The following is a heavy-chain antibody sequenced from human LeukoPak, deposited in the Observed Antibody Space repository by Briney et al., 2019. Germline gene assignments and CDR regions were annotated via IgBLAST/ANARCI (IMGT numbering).Heavy chain of an antibody. Sequence: SETLSLTCTVSGVSISSHYWSWIRQPPGKGLEWIGYIYYSGNTNYNSSLKSRVTISEDTSKNQFSLKLTSVTAADTAVYYCAGGNFYDSRGHPYHFHFWGQGALVSVSS. V-gene: IGHV4-59*11. D-gene: IGHD3-22*01. CDR3: AGGNFYDSRGHPYHFHF. CDR2: IYYSGNT. J-gene: IGHJ4*02. CDR1: GVSISSHY.